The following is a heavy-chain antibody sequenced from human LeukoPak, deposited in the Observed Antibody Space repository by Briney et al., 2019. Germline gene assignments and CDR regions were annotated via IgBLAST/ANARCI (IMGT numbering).Heavy chain of an antibody. V-gene: IGHV4-59*08. J-gene: IGHJ3*02. Sequence: PSETLSLTCTVSGNSFGDYYWSWIRQPAGKGLEWIGYIYYSGSTNYNPSLKSRVTISVDTSKNQFSLKLSSVTAADTAVYYCALTTVYYDAFDIWGQGTMVTVSS. CDR2: IYYSGST. D-gene: IGHD4-17*01. CDR3: ALTTVYYDAFDI. CDR1: GNSFGDYY.